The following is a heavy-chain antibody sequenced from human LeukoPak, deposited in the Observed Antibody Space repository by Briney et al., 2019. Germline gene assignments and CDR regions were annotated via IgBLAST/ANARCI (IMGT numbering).Heavy chain of an antibody. CDR1: GXTLRTYW. CDR2: INEXGSEK. D-gene: IGHD4-17*01. Sequence: PGGSLRLSCAASGXTLRTYWXTXVXXAPGXXXXWVANINEXGSEKYYVDSVKGRFTISRDNAKNSLYLQMNSLRGEDTAVYYCVRFPTGFDYWGQGTLVTVSS. CDR3: VRFPTGFDY. J-gene: IGHJ4*02. V-gene: IGHV3-7*03.